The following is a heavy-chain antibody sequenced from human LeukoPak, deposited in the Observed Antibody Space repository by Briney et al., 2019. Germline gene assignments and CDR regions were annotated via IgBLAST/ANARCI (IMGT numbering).Heavy chain of an antibody. CDR1: GYTFTSYG. CDR2: ISAYNGNT. CDR3: ARASHDFWSGYNHAFDI. Sequence: ASVKVSCKASGYTFTSYGISWVRQAPGQGLEWMGWISAYNGNTNYAQKLQGRVTMTTDTSTSTAYMELRSLRSEDTAVYYCARASHDFWSGYNHAFDIWGQGTMVTVSS. V-gene: IGHV1-18*01. D-gene: IGHD3-3*01. J-gene: IGHJ3*02.